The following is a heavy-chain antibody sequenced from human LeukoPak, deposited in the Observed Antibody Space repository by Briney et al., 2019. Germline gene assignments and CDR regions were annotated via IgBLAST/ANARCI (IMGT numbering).Heavy chain of an antibody. D-gene: IGHD1-26*01. Sequence: SETLTLTCTVSGGSISSYYWSWIRQPPGKGLEWIGYIYYSGSTNYNPSLKSRVSISVDTSKNQFSLKLSSVTAADKAVYYCARQNSGSYTGALYYFDYWGQGTLVTVSS. V-gene: IGHV4-59*08. CDR3: ARQNSGSYTGALYYFDY. CDR2: IYYSGST. CDR1: GGSISSYY. J-gene: IGHJ4*02.